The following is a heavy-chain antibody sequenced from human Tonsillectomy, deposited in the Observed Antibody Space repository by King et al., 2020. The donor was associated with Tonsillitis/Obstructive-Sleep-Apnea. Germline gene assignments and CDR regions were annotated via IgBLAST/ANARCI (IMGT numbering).Heavy chain of an antibody. Sequence: VQLVESGGGLVQPGGSLKLSCAASGFTFSGSAMHWVRQASGKGLEWVGRIRSKANSYATAYAASVKGRFTISRDDSKNTAYLQMNSLKTEDTAVYYCTRRSLIPTTVTTNWGQGTLVTVSS. J-gene: IGHJ4*02. D-gene: IGHD4-17*01. CDR2: IRSKANSYAT. CDR3: TRRSLIPTTVTTN. V-gene: IGHV3-73*02. CDR1: GFTFSGSA.